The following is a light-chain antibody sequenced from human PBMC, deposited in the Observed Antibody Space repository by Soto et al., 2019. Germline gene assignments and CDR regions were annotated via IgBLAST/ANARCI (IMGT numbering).Light chain of an antibody. CDR1: QSISSY. J-gene: IGKJ4*01. CDR3: QQSYSTPRT. CDR2: AAS. V-gene: IGKV1-39*01. Sequence: DIQMTHSPSSLSASVGDRVTITCQASQSISSYLNWYQQKPGKAPKLLIYAASSLQSGVPSRFSGSGSGTDFTLTISSLQPEDFATYYCQQSYSTPRTFGGGTKVDIK.